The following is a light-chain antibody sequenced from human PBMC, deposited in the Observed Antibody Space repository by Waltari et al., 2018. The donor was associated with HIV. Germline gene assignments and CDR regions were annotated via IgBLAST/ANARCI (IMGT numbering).Light chain of an antibody. CDR3: QSADSSGTYLVI. Sequence: SYELTQPPSVSVSPGQTARITCSGDPLATQYAYWYQRKPGQAPVLVIYKDSERSSGIPERFSGSSSGTTVTLTISGVQAEDEADYYCQSADSSGTYLVIFGGGTKLTVL. CDR2: KDS. CDR1: PLATQY. V-gene: IGLV3-25*03. J-gene: IGLJ2*01.